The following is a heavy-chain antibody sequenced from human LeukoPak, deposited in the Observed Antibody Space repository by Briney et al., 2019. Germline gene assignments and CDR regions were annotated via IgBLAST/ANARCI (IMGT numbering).Heavy chain of an antibody. D-gene: IGHD3-22*01. V-gene: IGHV1-3*04. J-gene: IGHJ4*02. CDR3: ARDRTSYYDSRGYTFDY. CDR2: INTGNGDA. CDR1: GYTFTSYA. Sequence: ASVKVSCKASGYTFTSYAMDWVRQAPGQRLEWMGWINTGNGDAKYSQKFQGRVTITRDTSASTAYMELSSLRSEDTAVYYCARDRTSYYDSRGYTFDYWGQGTLVIVSS.